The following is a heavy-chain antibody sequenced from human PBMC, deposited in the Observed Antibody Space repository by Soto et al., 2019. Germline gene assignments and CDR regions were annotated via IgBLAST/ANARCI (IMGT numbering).Heavy chain of an antibody. V-gene: IGHV4-31*03. J-gene: IGHJ4*02. CDR3: ARAPGYCSGGSCYRYFDY. CDR2: IYYSGST. CDR1: GGSINNGGYY. Sequence: QVQLQESGPGLVKPSQTLSLTCTVSGGSINNGGYYWSWIRQHPGKGLEWIGNIYYSGSTYYNPSLKSRVTISVDTSKNQFSLKLSSVTAADTAVYYCARAPGYCSGGSCYRYFDYWGQGTLVTVSS. D-gene: IGHD2-15*01.